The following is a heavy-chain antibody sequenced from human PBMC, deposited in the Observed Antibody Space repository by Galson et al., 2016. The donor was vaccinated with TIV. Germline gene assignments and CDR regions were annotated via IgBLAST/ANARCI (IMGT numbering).Heavy chain of an antibody. CDR2: IKGKGDGGTT. CDR1: GFTFTDTW. D-gene: IGHD1-26*01. Sequence: SLRLSCAASGFTFTDTWMTWVRQAPGQGLEWLGRIKGKGDGGTTDYAAPVKGRFTISRDDSRNTLYLQMNSLKTDDTAVYYCTTITAVAGRSWVGAPKNDYCGMDVWGQGATVTVSS. V-gene: IGHV3-15*01. J-gene: IGHJ6*02. CDR3: TTITAVAGRSWVGAPKNDYCGMDV.